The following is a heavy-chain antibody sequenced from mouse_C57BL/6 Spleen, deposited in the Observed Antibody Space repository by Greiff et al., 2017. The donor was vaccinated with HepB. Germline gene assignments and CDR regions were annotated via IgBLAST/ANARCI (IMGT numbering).Heavy chain of an antibody. Sequence: QVQLQQSGAELVMPGASVKLSCKASGYTFTSYWMHWVKQRPGQGLEWIGDIDPSDSYTNYNQKFKGKSTLTVDKSSSTAYMQLSSLTSEDSAVYYCERLTAPGNYFDYWGQGTTLTVSS. CDR1: GYTFTSYW. D-gene: IGHD4-1*01. J-gene: IGHJ2*01. CDR2: IDPSDSYT. CDR3: ERLTAPGNYFDY. V-gene: IGHV1-69*01.